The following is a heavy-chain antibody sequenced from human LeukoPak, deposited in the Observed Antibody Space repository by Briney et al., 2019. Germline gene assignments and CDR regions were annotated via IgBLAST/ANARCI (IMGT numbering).Heavy chain of an antibody. D-gene: IGHD3-22*01. CDR2: INHSGST. CDR3: ARAGGYYDSSGHYYFDY. CDR1: GGSFSGYY. V-gene: IGHV4-34*01. J-gene: IGHJ4*02. Sequence: PSETLSLTCAVYGGSFSGYYWSWIRQPPGKGLEWIGEINHSGSTNYNPSLKSRVTISVDTSKNQFSLKLSSVTAADTAVYYCARAGGYYDSSGHYYFDYWGQGTLVTVSS.